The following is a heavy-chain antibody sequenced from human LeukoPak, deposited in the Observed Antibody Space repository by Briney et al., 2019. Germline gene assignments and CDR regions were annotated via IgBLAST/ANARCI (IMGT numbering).Heavy chain of an antibody. CDR1: GFTFSSYA. D-gene: IGHD6-13*01. J-gene: IGHJ5*02. CDR2: ISYDGSNE. V-gene: IGHV3-30-3*01. Sequence: GGSLRLSCAASGFTFSSYALQWVRQAPGKGLEWVALISYDGSNEYYADSVKGRFIISRDNSKNTLYLQMNSLGAEDTAVYYCAKDRAAAGTRWFDPWGQGTLVTVPS. CDR3: AKDRAAAGTRWFDP.